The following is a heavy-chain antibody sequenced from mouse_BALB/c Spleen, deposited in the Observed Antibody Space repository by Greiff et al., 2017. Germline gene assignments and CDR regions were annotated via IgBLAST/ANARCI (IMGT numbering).Heavy chain of an antibody. CDR1: GYTFTDYE. D-gene: IGHD3-2*01. Sequence: VQLQQSGAELVRPGASVTLSCKASGYTFTDYEMHWVKQTPVHGLEWIGAIDPETGGTAYNQKFKGKATLTADKSSSTAYMELRSLTSEDSAVYYCTRTARATFYAMEYWGQGTSVTVSS. J-gene: IGHJ4*01. CDR3: TRTARATFYAMEY. V-gene: IGHV1-15*01. CDR2: IDPETGGT.